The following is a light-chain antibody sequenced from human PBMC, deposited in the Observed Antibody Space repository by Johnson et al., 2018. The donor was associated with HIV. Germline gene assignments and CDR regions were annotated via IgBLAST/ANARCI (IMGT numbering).Light chain of an antibody. V-gene: IGLV1-51*01. CDR2: DND. CDR1: SYNIGNNY. J-gene: IGLJ1*01. CDR3: GTWDSSLSAYV. Sequence: QSVLTQPPSVSAAPGQKVTISCSGSSYNIGNNYVSWYQQVPGTAPKLLIYDNDKRPSGIPDRFSDSKSGTSATLGITGLQTGDEADYYCGTWDSSLSAYVFGTGTKVTVL.